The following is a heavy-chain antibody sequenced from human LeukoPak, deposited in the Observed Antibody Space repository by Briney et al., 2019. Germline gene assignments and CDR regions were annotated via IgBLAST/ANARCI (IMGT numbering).Heavy chain of an antibody. Sequence: GSLRLSCAASGFTFSSYNINGVRQAPGKGLEWVSSISSSSSYIYYADSVKGRFTISRDNAKNSLYLQMNSLRAEDTAVYYCARDLQRYYFGTSGYYFGAFDIWGQGTMVTVSS. J-gene: IGHJ3*02. CDR2: ISSSSSYI. V-gene: IGHV3-21*01. D-gene: IGHD3-22*01. CDR3: ARDLQRYYFGTSGYYFGAFDI. CDR1: GFTFSSYN.